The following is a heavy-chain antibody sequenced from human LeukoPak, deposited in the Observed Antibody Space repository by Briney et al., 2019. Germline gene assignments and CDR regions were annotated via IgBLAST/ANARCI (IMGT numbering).Heavy chain of an antibody. Sequence: PGGSLRLSCAASGFTFSSYSMNWVRQAPGKGLEWVSSISSSSSYIYYADSVKGRFTISRDNAKNSLYLQMNSLRAEDTAVYYCAGDPSGGATVGYFDYWGQGTLVTVSS. D-gene: IGHD1-26*01. CDR2: ISSSSSYI. CDR3: AGDPSGGATVGYFDY. CDR1: GFTFSSYS. V-gene: IGHV3-21*01. J-gene: IGHJ4*02.